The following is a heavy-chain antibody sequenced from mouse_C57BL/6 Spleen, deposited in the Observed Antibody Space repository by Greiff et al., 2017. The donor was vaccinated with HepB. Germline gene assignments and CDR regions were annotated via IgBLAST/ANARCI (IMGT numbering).Heavy chain of an antibody. CDR2: INPGSGGT. J-gene: IGHJ1*03. CDR3: AGWATVVATDWYFDV. V-gene: IGHV1-54*01. Sequence: VQLQQSGAELVRPGTSVKVSCKASGYAFTNYLIEWVKQRPGQGLEWIGVINPGSGGTNYNEKFKGKATLTADKSSSTAYMQLSSLTSEDSAVYFCAGWATVVATDWYFDVWGTGTTVTVSS. CDR1: GYAFTNYL. D-gene: IGHD1-1*01.